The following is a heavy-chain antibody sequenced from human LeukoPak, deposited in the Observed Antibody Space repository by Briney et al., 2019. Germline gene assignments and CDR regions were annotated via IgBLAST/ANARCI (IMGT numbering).Heavy chain of an antibody. D-gene: IGHD6-6*01. V-gene: IGHV1-2*04. CDR1: GYAFTGYY. J-gene: IGHJ4*02. CDR3: ARDSSSFKFDY. CDR2: INPNSGGT. Sequence: ASVKVSCRASGYAFTGYYMHWVRQAPGQGLEWMGWINPNSGGTNYAQKFQGWVTMTRDTSISTAYMELSRLRSDDTAVYYCARDSSSFKFDYWGQGTLVTVSS.